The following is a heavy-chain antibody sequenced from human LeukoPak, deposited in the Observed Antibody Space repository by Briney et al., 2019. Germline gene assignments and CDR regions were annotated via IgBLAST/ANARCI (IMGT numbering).Heavy chain of an antibody. V-gene: IGHV4-61*02. CDR3: ARGDYG. Sequence: SETLSLTCTVSGGSISSGSYYWSWIRQPAGKGLEWIGRIYTSGSTNYNSSLKSRVTISVDTSKNQFSLKLSSVTAADTAVYYCARGDYGWGQGTLVTVSS. J-gene: IGHJ4*02. CDR1: GGSISSGSYY. CDR2: IYTSGST. D-gene: IGHD4-17*01.